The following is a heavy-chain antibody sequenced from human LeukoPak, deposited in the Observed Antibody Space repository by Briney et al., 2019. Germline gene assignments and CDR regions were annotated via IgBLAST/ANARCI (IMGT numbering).Heavy chain of an antibody. D-gene: IGHD3-22*01. V-gene: IGHV4-39*07. J-gene: IGHJ4*02. CDR2: LYYSGST. CDR3: ARTPYDSSGYYPFDY. Sequence: PSETLSLTCTVSGDSISSSSYYWGWIRQPPGKGLESIGSLYYSGSTYYNPSLKSRVTISVDTSKNQFSLNLSSVTAADTAVYYCARTPYDSSGYYPFDYWGQGTLVTVSS. CDR1: GDSISSSSYY.